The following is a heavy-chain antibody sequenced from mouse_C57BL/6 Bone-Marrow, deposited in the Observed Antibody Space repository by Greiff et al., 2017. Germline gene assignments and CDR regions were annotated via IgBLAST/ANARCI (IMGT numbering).Heavy chain of an antibody. D-gene: IGHD2-3*01. CDR3: AREEVYDGYFSWFAY. CDR1: GYTFTSYG. CDR2: IYPRSGNT. J-gene: IGHJ3*01. Sequence: VQLQQSGAELARPGASVKLSCKASGYTFTSYGISWVKQRTVQGLEWIGEIYPRSGNTYYNEKFKGKATLTADKSSSTAYMELRSLTSEDSAVYFCAREEVYDGYFSWFAYWGQGTLVTVSA. V-gene: IGHV1-81*01.